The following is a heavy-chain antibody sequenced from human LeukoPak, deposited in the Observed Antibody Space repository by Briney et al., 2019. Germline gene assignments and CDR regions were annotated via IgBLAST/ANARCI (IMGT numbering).Heavy chain of an antibody. CDR3: ARLRDGVVAPFDY. Sequence: PSETLSLTCAVYGGSFSGYYWSWIRQPPGKGLEWIGEINHSGSTNYNPSLKSRVTISVDTSKNQFSLKLSSVTAADTAVYYCARLRDGVVAPFDYWGQGTLVTVSS. J-gene: IGHJ4*02. D-gene: IGHD3-3*01. V-gene: IGHV4-34*01. CDR2: INHSGST. CDR1: GGSFSGYY.